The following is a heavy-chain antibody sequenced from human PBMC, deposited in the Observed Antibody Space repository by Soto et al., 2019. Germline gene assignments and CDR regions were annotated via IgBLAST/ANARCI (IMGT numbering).Heavy chain of an antibody. CDR1: GGSISSYY. CDR3: AAGGKWLAFDY. Sequence: QVQLQESGPGLVKPSETLSLTCSVSGGSISSYYWSWIRQPPGKGLEWIGCMYNSGSTSYNPSLKSRVTIFEDTSKNLFSLRLNSVTAADTAVSYCAAGGKWLAFDYWGQGTLATVSS. CDR2: MYNSGST. D-gene: IGHD6-19*01. V-gene: IGHV4-4*08. J-gene: IGHJ4*02.